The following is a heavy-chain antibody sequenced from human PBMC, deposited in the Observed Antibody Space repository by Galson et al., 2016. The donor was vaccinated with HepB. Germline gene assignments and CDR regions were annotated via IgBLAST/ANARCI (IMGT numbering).Heavy chain of an antibody. V-gene: IGHV1-18*01. J-gene: IGHJ4*02. D-gene: IGHD1-14*01. CDR2: ISGYNGKT. Sequence: SVKVSCKASGYTFTSYGISWVRQAPGQGLEWMGWISGYNGKTNYAQKVQGRITMTTDTSTSTAYMELRSLRSDDTAVYFCARVRSWRGQNRNDYWGQGTLDTVSS. CDR1: GYTFTSYG. CDR3: ARVRSWRGQNRNDY.